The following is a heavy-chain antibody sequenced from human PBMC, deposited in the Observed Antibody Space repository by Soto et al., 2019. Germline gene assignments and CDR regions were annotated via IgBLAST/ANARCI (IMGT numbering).Heavy chain of an antibody. V-gene: IGHV3-21*02. CDR3: TVGGLALHFAGSPWFDP. Sequence: EVQLVESGGVLVKPGGALRVSCAASGVNFSTYGLIWFLQAPGKGLEWLSSISDSGHYIYYADSVGGRFTISRDNATNSLCLHRNSVRCEETAGYYFTVGGLALHFAGSPWFDPWGHGTLVTVSS. CDR1: GVNFSTYG. J-gene: IGHJ5*02. CDR2: ISDSGHYI. D-gene: IGHD3-10*01.